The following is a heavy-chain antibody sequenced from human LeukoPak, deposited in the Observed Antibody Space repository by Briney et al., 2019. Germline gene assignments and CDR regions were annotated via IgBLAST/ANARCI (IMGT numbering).Heavy chain of an antibody. CDR2: ISSSSSYI. CDR1: GFTFSSYS. J-gene: IGHJ4*02. Sequence: GGSLRLSCAASGFTFSSYSMNWVRQAPGKGLEWVSSISSSSSYIYYADSVKGRFTISRDNAKNSLYLQMNSLRAEDMAVYYCARVGDTAMANWGQGTLVTVSS. CDR3: ARVGDTAMAN. D-gene: IGHD5-18*01. V-gene: IGHV3-21*01.